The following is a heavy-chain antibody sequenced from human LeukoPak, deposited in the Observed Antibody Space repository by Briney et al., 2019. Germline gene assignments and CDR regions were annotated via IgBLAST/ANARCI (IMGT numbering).Heavy chain of an antibody. CDR2: IYHSGST. D-gene: IGHD4-17*01. V-gene: IGHV4-30-2*01. Sequence: SETLSLTCAVSGGSISSGGYSWSWIRQPPGKGLEWIGYIYHSGSTYYNPSLKSRVTISVDRSKNQFSLKLSSVTAADTAVYYCARGGYDYGDYGLDYWGHGTLVTVSS. CDR1: GGSISSGGYS. J-gene: IGHJ4*01. CDR3: ARGGYDYGDYGLDY.